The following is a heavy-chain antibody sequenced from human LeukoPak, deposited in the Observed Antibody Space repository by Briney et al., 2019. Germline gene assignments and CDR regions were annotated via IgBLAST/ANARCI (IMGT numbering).Heavy chain of an antibody. CDR2: ISSSSSTI. J-gene: IGHJ4*02. Sequence: AGGSLRLSCAASGFTFSSFSLNWVRQAPGKGLEWISYISSSSSTIYYADSVKGRFTISRDNAKNSLYLQMNSLRAEDTAVYYCARRSGGGWSQHDYWGQGTLVTVSS. V-gene: IGHV3-48*01. CDR3: ARRSGGGWSQHDY. D-gene: IGHD6-19*01. CDR1: GFTFSSFS.